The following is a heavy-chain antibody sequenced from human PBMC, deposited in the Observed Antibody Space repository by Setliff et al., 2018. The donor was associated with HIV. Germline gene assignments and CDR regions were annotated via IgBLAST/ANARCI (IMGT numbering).Heavy chain of an antibody. J-gene: IGHJ6*03. CDR1: GFTFNKAW. Sequence: GGSLRLSCAASGFTFNKAWMSWVRQAPGKGLEWVANIKQGGSEKYYVDSVKGRFTLSRDNAKNSLYLQMNSLRAEDTAVYYCARVFWYGLPQIYYYMDVWGKGTTVTVSS. D-gene: IGHD2-8*02. CDR2: IKQGGSEK. CDR3: ARVFWYGLPQIYYYMDV. V-gene: IGHV3-7*01.